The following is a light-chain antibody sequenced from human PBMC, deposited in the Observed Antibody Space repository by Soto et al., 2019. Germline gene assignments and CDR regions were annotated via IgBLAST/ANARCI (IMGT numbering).Light chain of an antibody. CDR3: CSYAGSYTLV. CDR1: SSDVGGYNY. V-gene: IGLV2-11*01. J-gene: IGLJ2*01. CDR2: DVS. Sequence: QPALTQPRSVSGSPGQSVTISCTGTSSDVGGYNYVSWYQQHPGKAPKLMIYDVSKRPSGVPDRFSGSKSGNTASLTISGLQAEDEADYSCCSYAGSYTLVFGGGTQRTVL.